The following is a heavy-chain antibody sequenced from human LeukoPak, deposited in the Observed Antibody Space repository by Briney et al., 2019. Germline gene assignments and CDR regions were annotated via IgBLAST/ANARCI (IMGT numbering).Heavy chain of an antibody. CDR2: ISAYNGNT. V-gene: IGHV1-18*01. CDR1: GYTFTSYG. Sequence: ASVKVSCKASGYTFTSYGISWVRQAPGQGLEWMGWISAYNGNTNYAQKLQGRVTMTTDTSTSTAYMELRSLRSDDTAVYYCARDLLDIVVVVAEAFDDWSPRSLVTVSS. D-gene: IGHD2-15*01. CDR3: ARDLLDIVVVVAEAFDD. J-gene: IGHJ4*02.